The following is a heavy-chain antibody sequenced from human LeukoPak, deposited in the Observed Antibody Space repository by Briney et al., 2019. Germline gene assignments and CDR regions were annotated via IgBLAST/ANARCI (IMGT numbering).Heavy chain of an antibody. V-gene: IGHV4-4*09. CDR2: IYTSGST. Sequence: SETLSLTCTVSGGSISSYYWSWIRQPPGKGLEWIGYIYTSGSTNYNPSLKSRVTISVDTSKNQFSLRLSSVTAADTAVYYCGGGAGGSLFDYWGQGTLVTVSS. CDR1: GGSISSYY. D-gene: IGHD1-26*01. J-gene: IGHJ4*02. CDR3: GGGAGGSLFDY.